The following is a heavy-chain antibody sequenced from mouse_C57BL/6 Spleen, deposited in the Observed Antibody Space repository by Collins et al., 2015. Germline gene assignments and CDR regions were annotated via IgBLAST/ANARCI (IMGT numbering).Heavy chain of an antibody. CDR3: ARYGSSGYNYAMDY. J-gene: IGHJ4*01. D-gene: IGHD3-2*02. CDR2: IDPSDSYT. Sequence: QVQLQRPGAELVMPGASVKLSCKASGYTFTSYWMHWVKQRPGQGLEWIGEIDPSDSYTNYNQKFKGKSTLTVDKSSSTAYMQPSSLTSEDSAVYYCARYGSSGYNYAMDYWGQGTSVTVSS. CDR1: GYTFTSYW. V-gene: IGHV1-69*01.